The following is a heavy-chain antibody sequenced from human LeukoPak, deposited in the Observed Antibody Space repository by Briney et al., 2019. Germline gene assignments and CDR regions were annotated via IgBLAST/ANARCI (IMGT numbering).Heavy chain of an antibody. J-gene: IGHJ4*02. V-gene: IGHV1-18*01. D-gene: IGHD2-15*01. Sequence: ASVKVSCKASGYTLTSYGISWVRQAPGQGLEWMGWISAYNGNTNYAQKLQGRVTMTTDTSTSTAYMELRSLRSDDTAVYYCARDPLGLSAALLDYWGQGTLVTVSS. CDR2: ISAYNGNT. CDR3: ARDPLGLSAALLDY. CDR1: GYTLTSYG.